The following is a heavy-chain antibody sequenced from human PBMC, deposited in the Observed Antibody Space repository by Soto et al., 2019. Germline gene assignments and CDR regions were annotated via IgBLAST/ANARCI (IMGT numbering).Heavy chain of an antibody. J-gene: IGHJ3*02. CDR3: ARGGGVGVAGSAAFDM. CDR2: INPATGAA. CDR1: GYPVTAYY. D-gene: IGHD3-3*01. V-gene: IGHV1-2*02. Sequence: QLHLVQSGAVVKKPGASVTVSCSASGYPVTAYYMHWVRQAPGRGLEWMGGINPATGAAKYTQTFPGRVTIDRDTSTSTVFMELSGLTSGDTAVFFWARGGGVGVAGSAAFDMWGQGTLVTVSS.